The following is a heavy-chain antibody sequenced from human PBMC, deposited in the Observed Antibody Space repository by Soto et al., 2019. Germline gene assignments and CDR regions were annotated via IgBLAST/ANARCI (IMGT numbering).Heavy chain of an antibody. CDR1: GGSISSSSYY. CDR3: ARHGGSLPGYDFWSGCSYNWFDP. V-gene: IGHV4-39*01. CDR2: IYYSGST. D-gene: IGHD3-3*01. Sequence: SSETLSLTCTVSGGSISSSSYYWGWIRQPPGKGLEWIGSIYYSGSTYYNPSLKSRVTISVDTSKNQFSLKLSSVTAADTAVYYCARHGGSLPGYDFWSGCSYNWFDPWGQGTLVTVSS. J-gene: IGHJ5*02.